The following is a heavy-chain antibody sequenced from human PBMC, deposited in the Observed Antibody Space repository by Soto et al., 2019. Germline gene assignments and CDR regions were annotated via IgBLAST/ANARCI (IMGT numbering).Heavy chain of an antibody. CDR1: GFTFRSYG. D-gene: IGHD2-15*01. V-gene: IGHV3-30*18. J-gene: IGHJ6*02. CDR2: ISNDGTNK. CDR3: GKDTLDCSGGDCPLYYYYGMDV. Sequence: QVQLVESGGGVVQPGRSLRLSCAASGFTFRSYGMHWVRQAPGTGLEWLAVISNDGTNKYLADSVKGRLTLSRDNSRNTLSIEINNLRPEDTAVYYCGKDTLDCSGGDCPLYYYYGMDVWGQGTTVTVSS.